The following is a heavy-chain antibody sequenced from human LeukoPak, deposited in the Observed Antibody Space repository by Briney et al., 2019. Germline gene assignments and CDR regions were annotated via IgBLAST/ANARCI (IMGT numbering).Heavy chain of an antibody. CDR1: GGSFSGYY. CDR3: TYGDRKLDY. Sequence: PSETLSLTCAVFGGSFSGYYWSWIRQPPGKGLEWIGDINRSGATNYNPSLKSRVTISVDTSKNQFSLKVNSVTAADTAVYFCTYGDRKLDYWGQGPLVTVSS. J-gene: IGHJ4*02. CDR2: INRSGAT. V-gene: IGHV4-34*01. D-gene: IGHD4-17*01.